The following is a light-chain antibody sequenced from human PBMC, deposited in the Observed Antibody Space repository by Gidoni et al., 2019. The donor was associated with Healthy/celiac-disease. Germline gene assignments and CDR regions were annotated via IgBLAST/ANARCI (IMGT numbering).Light chain of an antibody. CDR2: GAS. CDR1: QSVSRN. CDR3: QQYKNWPPIT. V-gene: IGKV3-15*01. Sequence: EIVMTQSPATLAVSPGERATLSCRARQSVSRNLAWYQQKPGQAPRLLIYGASTRATGIPARFSGSGSGTEFTITISSLQSEDFAVYYCQQYKNWPPITFGQGTRLEIK. J-gene: IGKJ5*01.